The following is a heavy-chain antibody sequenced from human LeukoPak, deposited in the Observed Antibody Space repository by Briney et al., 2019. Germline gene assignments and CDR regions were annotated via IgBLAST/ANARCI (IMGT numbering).Heavy chain of an antibody. CDR1: GFIFSGSA. D-gene: IGHD1-26*01. Sequence: GGSLSLSCPASGFIFSGSAMHWVRQASGKGLEWVGRIRSKANSYATAYAASVKGRITISRDDSKNTACLQMNSLKTEDTAVYYCTSQSGSYADYWGQGTLVTVSS. J-gene: IGHJ4*02. CDR3: TSQSGSYADY. CDR2: IRSKANSYAT. V-gene: IGHV3-73*01.